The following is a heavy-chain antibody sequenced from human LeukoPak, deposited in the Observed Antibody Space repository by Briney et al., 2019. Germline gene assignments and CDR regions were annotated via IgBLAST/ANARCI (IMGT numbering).Heavy chain of an antibody. J-gene: IGHJ6*02. Sequence: ASVKVSCKASGYTFTSYYMHWVRQAPGQGLEWMGIINPSGGSTSYAQKFQGGVTMTRDTSTSTVYMELSSLRSEDTAVYYCARDRYPSEYYYYYGMDVWGQGTTVTVSS. V-gene: IGHV1-46*01. CDR1: GYTFTSYY. D-gene: IGHD1-1*01. CDR2: INPSGGST. CDR3: ARDRYPSEYYYYYGMDV.